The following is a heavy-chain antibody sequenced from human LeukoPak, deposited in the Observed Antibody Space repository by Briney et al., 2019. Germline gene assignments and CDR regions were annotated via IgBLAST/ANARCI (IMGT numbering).Heavy chain of an antibody. D-gene: IGHD3-9*01. CDR3: ASPYYDILTGYYGY. CDR2: IGSKANSYAT. V-gene: IGHV3-73*01. J-gene: IGHJ4*02. Sequence: GGSLRLSCAASGFTFSGSPMHWVRQASGKGLEWVGRIGSKANSYATTYAASVKGRFTISRDDSKNTAYLQMNSLKTEDTAVYYCASPYYDILTGYYGYWGQGTLVTVSS. CDR1: GFTFSGSP.